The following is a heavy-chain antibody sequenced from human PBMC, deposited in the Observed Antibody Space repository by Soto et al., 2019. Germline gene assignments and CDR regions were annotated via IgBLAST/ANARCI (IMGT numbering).Heavy chain of an antibody. CDR2: IYYSGST. Sequence: QVQLQESGPGLVKPSQTLSLTCTVSGGSISSGGYYWSWIRQHPGKGLEWLGYIYYSGSTYYNPSLKILITISVDTSKNQFALKLSSVTAADTAVYYCARGLRAAAENWFDPWGQGTLVTVSS. CDR3: ARGLRAAAENWFDP. J-gene: IGHJ5*02. V-gene: IGHV4-31*01. CDR1: GGSISSGGYY. D-gene: IGHD6-13*01.